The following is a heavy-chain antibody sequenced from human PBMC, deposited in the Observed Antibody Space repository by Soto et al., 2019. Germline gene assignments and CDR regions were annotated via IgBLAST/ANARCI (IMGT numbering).Heavy chain of an antibody. Sequence: SETLSLTCTFSCGSIIGYYWNWVRQPPGKGLEWIGHISYTGSTNYNPSLKSRVTISVDTSKSQFSLKLGSVTAADAAVYYCARPSVAGSWGPFDYWGQGILVTVSS. CDR2: ISYTGST. CDR3: ARPSVAGSWGPFDY. D-gene: IGHD6-19*01. CDR1: CGSIIGYY. J-gene: IGHJ4*02. V-gene: IGHV4-59*01.